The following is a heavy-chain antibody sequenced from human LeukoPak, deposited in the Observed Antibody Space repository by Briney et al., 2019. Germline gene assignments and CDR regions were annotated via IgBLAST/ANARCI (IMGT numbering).Heavy chain of an antibody. D-gene: IGHD2-2*01. CDR1: GGTFSSYA. Sequence: SVKVSCKASGGTFSSYAISWVRQAPGQGLEWMGGIIPIFGTANYAQKFQGRVTITADESTSTAYMELSSPRSEDTAVYYCAREAAYCSSTSCYLDYWGQGTLVTVSS. CDR3: AREAAYCSSTSCYLDY. CDR2: IIPIFGTA. V-gene: IGHV1-69*13. J-gene: IGHJ4*02.